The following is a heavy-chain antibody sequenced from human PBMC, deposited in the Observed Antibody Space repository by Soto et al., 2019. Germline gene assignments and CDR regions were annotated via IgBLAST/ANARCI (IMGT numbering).Heavy chain of an antibody. Sequence: GGSPRLSCAASGFTFGLYAMPWVRQAPGKGLEWVAVISHDGSNKYYADSVKGRFTISRDNSKNTLYLQMNSLRAEDTAVYYCARDSGAVSNYYRGAARYYYGMDVWGQGTTVTVSS. CDR2: ISHDGSNK. J-gene: IGHJ6*02. V-gene: IGHV3-30-3*01. CDR3: ARDSGAVSNYYRGAARYYYGMDV. D-gene: IGHD4-4*01. CDR1: GFTFGLYA.